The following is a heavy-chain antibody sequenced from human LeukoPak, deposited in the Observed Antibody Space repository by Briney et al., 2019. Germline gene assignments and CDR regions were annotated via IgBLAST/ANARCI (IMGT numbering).Heavy chain of an antibody. Sequence: SVKVSCKASGGTFSSYAIRWVRQAPGQGLEWMGRIIPILGIANYAQKFQGRVTITADKSTSTAYMELSSLRSEDTAVYYCARDHYDFWSGYPQTLDMGDYWGQGTLVTVSS. J-gene: IGHJ4*02. V-gene: IGHV1-69*04. CDR1: GGTFSSYA. D-gene: IGHD3-3*01. CDR2: IIPILGIA. CDR3: ARDHYDFWSGYPQTLDMGDY.